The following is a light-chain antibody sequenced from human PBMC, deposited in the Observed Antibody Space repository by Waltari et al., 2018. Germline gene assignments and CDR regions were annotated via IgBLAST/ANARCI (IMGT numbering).Light chain of an antibody. CDR3: QQLNFYPLT. J-gene: IGKJ4*01. CDR2: AAS. CDR1: QGVNTY. V-gene: IGKV1-9*01. Sequence: DIQLTQSPSSLSAFVGYRVTITFRASQGVNTYLAWYQEKPGKAPKLLIYAASTLQSGVPSRFSGSGSGTDFTLTISRLQPEDSASYYCQQLNFYPLTFGGGTKVEIK.